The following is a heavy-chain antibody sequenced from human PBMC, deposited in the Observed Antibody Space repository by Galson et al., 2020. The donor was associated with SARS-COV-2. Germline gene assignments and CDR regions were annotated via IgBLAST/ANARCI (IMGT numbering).Heavy chain of an antibody. Sequence: GGSLRLSCAASGFAFSSYWMNWLRQAPGKGLEWVANIKQDESEKYYVDSVKGRFTISRDNAKNSLFLQMNSLRSEDTAVYYCAINWGMDIWGQGTTVTVSS. J-gene: IGHJ6*02. D-gene: IGHD1-20*01. V-gene: IGHV3-7*01. CDR1: GFAFSSYW. CDR3: AINWGMDI. CDR2: IKQDESEK.